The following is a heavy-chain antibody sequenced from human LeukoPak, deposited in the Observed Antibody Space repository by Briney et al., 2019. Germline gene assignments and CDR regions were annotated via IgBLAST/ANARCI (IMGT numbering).Heavy chain of an antibody. CDR2: IYYSGST. V-gene: IGHV4-39*01. Sequence: PSETLSLTCTVSGGSISSSSYYWGWIRQPPGKGLEWIGSIYYSGSTYYNPSLKSRVTISVDTSKNQFSLKLSSVTAADTAVYYCARHLSRYCSSTSCYLGASDIWGQGTMVTVSS. CDR1: GGSISSSSYY. J-gene: IGHJ3*02. CDR3: ARHLSRYCSSTSCYLGASDI. D-gene: IGHD2-2*01.